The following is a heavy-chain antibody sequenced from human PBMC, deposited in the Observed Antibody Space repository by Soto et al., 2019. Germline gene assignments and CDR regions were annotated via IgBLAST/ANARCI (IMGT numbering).Heavy chain of an antibody. Sequence: PSQTLSLTCAISGDSVSSNSAAWNCIRQSPSRGLEWLGRTYYRSKWYNDYAVSVKSRITINPDTSKNQFSLQLNSVTPEDTAVYHCARESLPEDYGQAGSWFDPWGQGTLVTVSS. CDR2: TYYRSKWYN. CDR3: ARESLPEDYGQAGSWFDP. J-gene: IGHJ5*02. V-gene: IGHV6-1*01. CDR1: GDSVSSNSAA. D-gene: IGHD4-17*01.